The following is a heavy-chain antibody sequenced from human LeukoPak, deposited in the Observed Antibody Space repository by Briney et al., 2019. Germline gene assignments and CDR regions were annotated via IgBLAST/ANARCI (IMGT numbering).Heavy chain of an antibody. V-gene: IGHV4-59*12. CDR1: GGSISSYY. J-gene: IGHJ6*02. Sequence: SETLSLTCTVSGGSISSYYWSWIRQPPGKGLEWVGYIYYSGSTNYNPSLKSRVTISVDTSKNQFSLKLSSVTAADTAVYYCARVVPANYYYGMDVWGQGTTVTVSS. CDR2: IYYSGST. CDR3: ARVVPANYYYGMDV. D-gene: IGHD2-2*01.